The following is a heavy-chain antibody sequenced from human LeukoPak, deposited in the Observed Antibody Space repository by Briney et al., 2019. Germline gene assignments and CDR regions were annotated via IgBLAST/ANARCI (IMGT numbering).Heavy chain of an antibody. D-gene: IGHD6-19*01. V-gene: IGHV3-48*03. CDR3: ARVGSGWFDY. CDR1: GFTFSNFD. J-gene: IGHJ4*02. Sequence: GGSLRLSCAASGFTFSNFDMNWVRQAPGKGLEWVSYISSSGSAIYYTDSVKGRFTISRDNAKNSLYLQMNSLRAEDTAVYYCARVGSGWFDYWGQGTLVTVSS. CDR2: ISSSGSAI.